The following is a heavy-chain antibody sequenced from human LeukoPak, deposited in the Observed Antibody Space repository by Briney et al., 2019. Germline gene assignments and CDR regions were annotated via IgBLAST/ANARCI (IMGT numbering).Heavy chain of an antibody. CDR1: GGTFSSYA. CDR2: IIPIFGTA. J-gene: IGHJ4*02. D-gene: IGHD3-3*01. V-gene: IGHV1-69*01. CDR3: ARVSTYYDFWSGSGFDY. Sequence: SVKVSCKASGGTFSSYAISWVRQAPGQGLEWMGGIIPIFGTANYAQKFQGRVTITADESTSTAYMELSSLRSEDTAVYYCARVSTYYDFWSGSGFDYWGQGTLVTVSS.